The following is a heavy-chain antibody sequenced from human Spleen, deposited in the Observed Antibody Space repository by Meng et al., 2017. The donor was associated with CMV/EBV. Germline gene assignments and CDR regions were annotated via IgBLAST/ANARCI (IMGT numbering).Heavy chain of an antibody. D-gene: IGHD6-13*01. Sequence: YYMHWVRQAPGQGLEWMGWINPNSGGTNYAQKFQGWVTMTRDTSISTAYMELSRLRSDDTAVYYCARGPGSSSWRKGFYYYYGMDVWGQGTMVTVSS. CDR3: ARGPGSSSWRKGFYYYYGMDV. CDR2: INPNSGGT. V-gene: IGHV1-2*04. J-gene: IGHJ6*02. CDR1: YY.